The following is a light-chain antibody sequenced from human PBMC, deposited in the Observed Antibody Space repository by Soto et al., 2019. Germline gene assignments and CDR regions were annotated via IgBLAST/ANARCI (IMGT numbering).Light chain of an antibody. Sequence: QSVLTQPASVSGSPGQSITISCTGISSDVGDYTYVSWYQHHPGKAPKLMIFDVSSRPSGVSNRFSGSKSGNTASLTISGLHAEDEADYYCASKRTSTPWVFGGGTKLTVL. J-gene: IGLJ2*01. V-gene: IGLV2-14*03. CDR2: DVS. CDR3: ASKRTSTPWV. CDR1: SSDVGDYTY.